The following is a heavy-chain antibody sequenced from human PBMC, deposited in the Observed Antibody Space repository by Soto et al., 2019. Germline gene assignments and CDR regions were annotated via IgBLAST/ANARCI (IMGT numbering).Heavy chain of an antibody. D-gene: IGHD3-3*01. V-gene: IGHV4-38-2*01. Sequence: SETLSLTCVVSSYVIESGHYWGWGRQPPGKGVEWGGSIYDSGTTYYNPSLRSRVTISADTSKNQFSLILTSVTAADTAVYYCARSPQYYTPGSSPFDYWGPGTLVTVSS. CDR1: SYVIESGHY. J-gene: IGHJ4*03. CDR3: ARSPQYYTPGSSPFDY. CDR2: IYDSGTT.